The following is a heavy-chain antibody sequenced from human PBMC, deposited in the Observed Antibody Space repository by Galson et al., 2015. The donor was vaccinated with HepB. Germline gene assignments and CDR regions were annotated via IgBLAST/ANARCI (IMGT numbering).Heavy chain of an antibody. D-gene: IGHD5-18*01. CDR2: ISTSGKTI. CDR1: GFTFRTYD. J-gene: IGHJ3*01. V-gene: IGHV3-48*03. CDR3: ARVGEIQLWSKYAFDV. Sequence: SLRLSCAVSGFTFRTYDMTWVRQAPGKGLEWFSYISTSGKTIYYADSVKGRFTISRDNAKNALYLQMNTLRAEDTAVYYCARVGEIQLWSKYAFDVWGQGTMVTVSS.